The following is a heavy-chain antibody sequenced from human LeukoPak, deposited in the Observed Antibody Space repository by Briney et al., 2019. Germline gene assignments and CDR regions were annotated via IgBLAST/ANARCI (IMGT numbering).Heavy chain of an antibody. CDR3: TTVLLWFGELFY. D-gene: IGHD3-10*01. CDR1: GFTFSNAW. V-gene: IGHV3-15*01. Sequence: GGSLRLSCAASGFTFSNAWMSWVRQAPGKGLEWVGRIKSKTDGGTTDYAVPVKGRFTISRDDSKNTLYLQMNSLKTEDTAVYYCTTVLLWFGELFYWGQGTLVTVSS. J-gene: IGHJ4*02. CDR2: IKSKTDGGTT.